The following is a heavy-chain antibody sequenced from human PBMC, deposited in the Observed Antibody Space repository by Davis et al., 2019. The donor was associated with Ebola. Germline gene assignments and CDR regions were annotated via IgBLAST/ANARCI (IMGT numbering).Heavy chain of an antibody. J-gene: IGHJ6*02. CDR1: GGSISSGIYY. CDR2: IDTSGST. D-gene: IGHD3-3*01. Sequence: SETLSLTCTVSGGSISSGIYYWSWVRQPAGKGLEWIGHIDTSGSTNYNPSLKSRVTMSVDTSKNQFSLKLNSMSAADTAVYYCARAGSGAIHYYYGMDVWGQGTTVTVSS. CDR3: ARAGSGAIHYYYGMDV. V-gene: IGHV4-61*09.